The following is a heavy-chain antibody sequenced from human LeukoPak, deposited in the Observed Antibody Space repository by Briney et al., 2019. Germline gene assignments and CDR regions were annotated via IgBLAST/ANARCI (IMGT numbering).Heavy chain of an antibody. CDR1: GFTFSSYA. CDR2: ISGSGGST. J-gene: IGHJ3*02. Sequence: GGSLRLSCAASGFTFSSYAMSWVRQAPGKGLEWVSAISGSGGSTYYADSVKGRFTISRDNSKNTLYLQMNSLRAEDTAVYYCAKXPIGIYYYDSSGPAADDAFDIWGQGTMVTVSS. D-gene: IGHD3-22*01. CDR3: AKXPIGIYYYDSSGPAADDAFDI. V-gene: IGHV3-23*01.